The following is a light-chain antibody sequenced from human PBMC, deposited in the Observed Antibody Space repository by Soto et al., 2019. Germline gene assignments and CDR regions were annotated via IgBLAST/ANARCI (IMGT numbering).Light chain of an antibody. J-gene: IGLJ2*01. V-gene: IGLV2-14*03. CDR1: SSDVGAYNF. CDR3: SSYTTSNTLV. Sequence: QSVLTQPASVSGSPGQSITISCTGTSSDVGAYNFVSWYQQHPGKAPKLMIYDVTNRPSGVSSRFSGSKSGNTASLAISGLQAEDEDDYYCSSYTTSNTLVFGGGTKLTVL. CDR2: DVT.